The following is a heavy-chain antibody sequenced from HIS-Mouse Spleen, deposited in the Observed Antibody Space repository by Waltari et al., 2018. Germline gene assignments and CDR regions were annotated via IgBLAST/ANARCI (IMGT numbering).Heavy chain of an antibody. V-gene: IGHV4-31*03. CDR1: GGSISSGGYY. J-gene: IGHJ5*02. Sequence: QVQLQESGPGLVKPSQTLSLTCTVSGGSISSGGYYWSWIRQHPGKGLEWIGYIYYSGSTYDTPSLRSRVTISVETSKNQFSLKLSSVTAADTAVYYCARSPYYDFWSGYSDNWFDPWGQGTLVTVSS. D-gene: IGHD3-3*01. CDR3: ARSPYYDFWSGYSDNWFDP. CDR2: IYYSGST.